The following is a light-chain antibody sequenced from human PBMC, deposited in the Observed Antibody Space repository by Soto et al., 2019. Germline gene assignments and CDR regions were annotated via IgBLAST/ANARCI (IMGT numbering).Light chain of an antibody. Sequence: QSVLTQTPSASGTPGQTVTISCSGSRSNIGNNAVSWYQQFPGTAPKLLIYKNNQRPSGVPDRFSGSKSGTSASLAISGLQSEDEADYDCATWDDSLNARGVFGGGTKLTVL. J-gene: IGLJ3*02. CDR1: RSNIGNNA. CDR2: KNN. CDR3: ATWDDSLNARGV. V-gene: IGLV1-44*01.